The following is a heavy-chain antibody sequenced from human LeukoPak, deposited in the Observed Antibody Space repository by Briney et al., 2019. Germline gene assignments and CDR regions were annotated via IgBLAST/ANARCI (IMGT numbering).Heavy chain of an antibody. CDR1: GFTFSSYA. Sequence: GGSLRLSCAASGFTFSSYAMSWVRQAPGKGPEWVSAISGSGGSTYYADSVKGRFTISRDNSKNTLYLQMNSLRAEDTAVYYCAKGGQPYYYDSSGTPLGFDYWGQGTLVTVSS. V-gene: IGHV3-23*01. J-gene: IGHJ4*02. D-gene: IGHD3-22*01. CDR2: ISGSGGST. CDR3: AKGGQPYYYDSSGTPLGFDY.